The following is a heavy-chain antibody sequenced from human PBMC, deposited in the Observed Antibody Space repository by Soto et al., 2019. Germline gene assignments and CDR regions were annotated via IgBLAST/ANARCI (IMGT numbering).Heavy chain of an antibody. V-gene: IGHV4-59*01. CDR3: ARAYGYYFDY. D-gene: IGHD4-17*01. J-gene: IGHJ4*02. CDR1: GGSLSSYY. CDR2: IYYSGST. Sequence: SETLSLTCPVSGGSLSSYYLSWIRQPPGKGLEWIGYIYYSGSTNYNPSLKSRVTISVDTSKNQFSLKLSSVTAADTAVYYCARAYGYYFDYWGQGTLVTVSS.